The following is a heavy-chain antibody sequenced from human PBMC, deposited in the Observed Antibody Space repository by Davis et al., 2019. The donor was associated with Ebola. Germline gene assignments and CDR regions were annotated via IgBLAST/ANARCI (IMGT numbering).Heavy chain of an antibody. CDR3: ASGAEWLVSGY. CDR1: GYTFTHYG. V-gene: IGHV1-18*04. J-gene: IGHJ4*02. Sequence: AASVKVSCKASGYTFTHYGITWVRQAPGQGLEWMGWISAYNGKTDYAQKFQGRVTITADESTSTAYMELSSLRSEDTAVYYCASGAEWLVSGYWGQGTLVTVSS. D-gene: IGHD6-19*01. CDR2: ISAYNGKT.